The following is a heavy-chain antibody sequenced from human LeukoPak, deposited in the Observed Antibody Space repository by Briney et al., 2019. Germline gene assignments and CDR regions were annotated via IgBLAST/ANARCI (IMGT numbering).Heavy chain of an antibody. J-gene: IGHJ4*02. Sequence: AGVTVSCKASGYTFTSYGISWMRQPPGQGLEWVGWISAYNGNTNYAQKLQGRVTMTTDTSTSTAYMELRSLRSDDAAVYYCARETMMVRGVFDYWGQGTLVTVSS. CDR2: ISAYNGNT. V-gene: IGHV1-18*01. D-gene: IGHD3-10*01. CDR3: ARETMMVRGVFDY. CDR1: GYTFTSYG.